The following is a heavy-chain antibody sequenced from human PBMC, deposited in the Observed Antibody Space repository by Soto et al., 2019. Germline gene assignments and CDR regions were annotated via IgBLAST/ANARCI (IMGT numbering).Heavy chain of an antibody. CDR2: MSYDGSKK. J-gene: IGHJ1*01. V-gene: IGHV3-30*03. CDR3: ATLDTSGDMPTMAAAETH. CDR1: GFSFSAYG. Sequence: QVQLVEFGGGVVQPGGSLRLSCVASGFSFSAYGMHWVRQSPGKGLEWVAVMSYDGSKKYYLDSVKGRFTISRDNSQNTLVLQMNTLRPEDSALYYCATLDTSGDMPTMAAAETHWGQGTLVTVSS. D-gene: IGHD6-13*01.